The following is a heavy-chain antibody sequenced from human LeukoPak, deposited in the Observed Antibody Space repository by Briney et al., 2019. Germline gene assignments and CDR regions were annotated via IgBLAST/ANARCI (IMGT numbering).Heavy chain of an antibody. CDR3: ATSVDATAGPKPYYDY. D-gene: IGHD1-1*01. Sequence: GGSLRLSCVASGFTFSRSWMTWVRQAPGKGLEWVAIIKQDGSEEFYVDSVKGRFTISRDNARNSLYLQMISLRADDTAVYYCATSVDATAGPKPYYDYWGQGTLVTVSS. CDR2: IKQDGSEE. V-gene: IGHV3-7*05. J-gene: IGHJ4*02. CDR1: GFTFSRSW.